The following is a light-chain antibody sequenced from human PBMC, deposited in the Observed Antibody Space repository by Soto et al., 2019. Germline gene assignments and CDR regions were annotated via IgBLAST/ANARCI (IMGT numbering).Light chain of an antibody. V-gene: IGKV1-5*01. CDR3: QQYYRYPLT. Sequence: DIQMTQSPSTLSASVGDRVTITCRASQSFSTWLAWYQQKPGRAPNLLISDVSSLESGVPSRFSGSGSGTEFTLNISSLQPDDFATYYCQQYYRYPLTFGGGTTVEIK. CDR1: QSFSTW. J-gene: IGKJ4*01. CDR2: DVS.